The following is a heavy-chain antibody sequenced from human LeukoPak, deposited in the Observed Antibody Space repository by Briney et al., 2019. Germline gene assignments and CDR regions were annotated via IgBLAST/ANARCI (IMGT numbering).Heavy chain of an antibody. V-gene: IGHV3-74*01. D-gene: IGHD3-10*01. CDR1: GFTFSSYW. CDR3: AKDQGMLWFGEGAFDI. CDR2: INSDGSSI. J-gene: IGHJ3*02. Sequence: GGSLRLSCAASGFTFSSYWMHWVRQTPGKGLMWVSRINSDGSSIGYADSVKGRFTISRDNAKNTLYLQMNSLRAEDTAVYYCAKDQGMLWFGEGAFDIWGQGTMVTVSS.